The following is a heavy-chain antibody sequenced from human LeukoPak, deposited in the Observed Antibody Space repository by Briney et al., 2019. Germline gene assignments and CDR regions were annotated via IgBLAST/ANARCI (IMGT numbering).Heavy chain of an antibody. CDR2: IYYSGST. Sequence: SETLSLTCLVSGGSVSGYYWSWVRQPPGKGLEWIGYIYYSGSTIYNPSLKSRVTISIDMSKNQFSLRLTSVTAADTAVYYCAREHDGSGLWGQGTLVTVSS. V-gene: IGHV4-59*02. J-gene: IGHJ4*02. CDR1: GGSVSGYY. CDR3: AREHDGSGL. D-gene: IGHD3-22*01.